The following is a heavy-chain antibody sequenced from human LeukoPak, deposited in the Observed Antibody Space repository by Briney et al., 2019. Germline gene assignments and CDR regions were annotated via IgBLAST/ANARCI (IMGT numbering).Heavy chain of an antibody. CDR1: GFTFSSYG. Sequence: GGSLRLSGAASGFTFSSYGMHWVRQAPGKGLEWVAVISYDGSNKYYADSVKGRFTISRDNSKNTLYLQMNSLRAEDTAVYYCARRGYSGYDFISDFDYWGQGTLVTVSS. J-gene: IGHJ4*02. D-gene: IGHD5-12*01. CDR2: ISYDGSNK. V-gene: IGHV3-30-3*01. CDR3: ARRGYSGYDFISDFDY.